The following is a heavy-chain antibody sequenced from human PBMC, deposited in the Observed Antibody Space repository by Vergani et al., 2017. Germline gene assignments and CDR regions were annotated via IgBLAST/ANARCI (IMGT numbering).Heavy chain of an antibody. CDR1: GYSISTGYY. J-gene: IGHJ1*01. CDR2: VYYSGST. V-gene: IGHV4-38-2*02. D-gene: IGHD3-10*01. CDR3: ARGARGALGRRTEGFQH. Sequence: QVQLQESGPGLVKPSETLYLTCTVSGYSISTGYYWGWLRHPPGKGLEWIGTVYYSGSTNYNPSLKGRVFISVDTSKNQFSLKLSSVTAAETAVYYCARGARGALGRRTEGFQHWGQGTLVTVSS.